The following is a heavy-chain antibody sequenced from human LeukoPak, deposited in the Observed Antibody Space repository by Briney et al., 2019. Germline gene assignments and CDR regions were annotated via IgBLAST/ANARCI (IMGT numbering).Heavy chain of an antibody. D-gene: IGHD3-22*01. CDR2: ISSSSSTI. CDR3: ARSNYYDSSGYPSYY. CDR1: GFTFSSYS. V-gene: IGHV3-48*01. J-gene: IGHJ4*02. Sequence: GGSLRLSCAASGFTFSSYSMNWVRQAPGKGLEWVSYISSSSSTIYYADSVKGRFTISRDNAKNSLYLQMNSLRAEDTAVYYCARSNYYDSSGYPSYYWGQGTLVTVSS.